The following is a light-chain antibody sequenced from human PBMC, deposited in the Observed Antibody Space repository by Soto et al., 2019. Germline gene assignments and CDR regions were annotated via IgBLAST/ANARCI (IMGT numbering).Light chain of an antibody. V-gene: IGKV4-1*01. Sequence: DIVMTKSPDSLAVSLGERATINCKSSQSVLYSSKNKNYLTWYQQKPGQPPKLLIYWASTRESGVPDRFSGSGSGTDFTRTISSLQAEDVAVYYCQQYYSTPGTFGQGTKVEIK. J-gene: IGKJ1*01. CDR2: WAS. CDR3: QQYYSTPGT. CDR1: QSVLYSSKNKNY.